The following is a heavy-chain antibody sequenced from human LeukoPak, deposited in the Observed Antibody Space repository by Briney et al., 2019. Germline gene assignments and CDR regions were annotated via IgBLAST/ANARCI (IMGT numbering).Heavy chain of an antibody. CDR3: ARAGSYGDYVTYYYYYMDV. CDR2: LNWNGGSP. J-gene: IGHJ6*03. D-gene: IGHD4-17*01. V-gene: IGHV3-20*04. Sequence: PGGSLRLSCAASGFTFDDYGMSWVRQAPGKGLEWVRGLNWNGGSPNCADSVKGRFTISRDNAKNSLYLQMNTLKVEDTALYYCARAGSYGDYVTYYYYYMDVWGKGTTVTVSS. CDR1: GFTFDDYG.